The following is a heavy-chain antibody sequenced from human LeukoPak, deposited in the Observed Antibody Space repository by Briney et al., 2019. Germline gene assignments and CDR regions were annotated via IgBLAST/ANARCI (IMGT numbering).Heavy chain of an antibody. J-gene: IGHJ4*02. CDR1: GFTFSNAW. CDR2: IKSKTDAGIT. V-gene: IGHV3-15*01. Sequence: GGSLRLSCAAPGFTFSNAWMSWVRQAPGKGLELVGRIKSKTDAGITDYAAHVKGRFTISRDDSKNTLYLQMNSLKTEDTAVYYSTTGLGWWLLEGPFDYWGQGTLVTVSS. D-gene: IGHD3-22*01. CDR3: TTGLGWWLLEGPFDY.